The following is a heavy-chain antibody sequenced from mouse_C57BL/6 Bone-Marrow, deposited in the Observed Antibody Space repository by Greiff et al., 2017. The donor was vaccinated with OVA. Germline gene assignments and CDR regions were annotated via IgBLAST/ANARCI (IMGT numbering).Heavy chain of an antibody. CDR2: IYPRSGNT. D-gene: IGHD1-1*01. CDR3: APYYYGSSYGYFDV. V-gene: IGHV1-81*01. CDR1: GYTFTSYG. J-gene: IGHJ1*03. Sequence: VKLMESGAELARPGASVKLSCKASGYTFTSYGISWVKQRTGQGLEWIGEIYPRSGNTYYNEKFKGKATLTADKSSSTAYMELRSLTSEDSAVYFCAPYYYGSSYGYFDVWGTGTTVTVSS.